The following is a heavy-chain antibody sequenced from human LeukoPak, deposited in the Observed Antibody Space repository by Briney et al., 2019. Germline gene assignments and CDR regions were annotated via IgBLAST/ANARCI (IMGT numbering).Heavy chain of an antibody. J-gene: IGHJ3*02. CDR3: ARRTTSGWYSAAFDI. CDR2: IYYSGST. CDR1: GGSISSYY. D-gene: IGHD6-19*01. Sequence: SETLSLTCTVSGGSISSYYWSWIRQPPGKGLEWIGYIYYSGSTNYNPSLKSRVTISVDTSKNQFSLKLSSVTAADTAVYYCARRTTSGWYSAAFDIWGQRTMVTVSS. V-gene: IGHV4-59*12.